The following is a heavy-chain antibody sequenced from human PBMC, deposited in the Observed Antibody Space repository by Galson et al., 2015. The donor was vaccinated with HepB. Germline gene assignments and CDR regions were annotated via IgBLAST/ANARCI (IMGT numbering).Heavy chain of an antibody. Sequence: SVKVSCKASGGTFSSYAISWVRQAPGQGLEWMGGIIPIFGTANYAQKFQGRVTITADKSTSTAYMELSSLRSEDTAVYYCARGRRSHDAFDIWGQGTMVTVSS. V-gene: IGHV1-69*06. CDR1: GGTFSSYA. J-gene: IGHJ3*02. D-gene: IGHD3-10*01. CDR3: ARGRRSHDAFDI. CDR2: IIPIFGTA.